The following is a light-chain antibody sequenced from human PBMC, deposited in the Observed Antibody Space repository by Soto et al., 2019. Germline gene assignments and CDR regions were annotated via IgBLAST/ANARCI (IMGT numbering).Light chain of an antibody. CDR2: DAS. J-gene: IGKJ5*01. CDR1: QSVRST. Sequence: EVVLRQSPATLSVSQWEIVDLSCRASQSVRSTLAWYQHKPGQAPRLLIFDASNRATGVPGRFSGSGSGTDFTLTISSLEPEDFAVYYCQQRTNWPPGITFGQGTRLEI. V-gene: IGKV3-11*01. CDR3: QQRTNWPPGIT.